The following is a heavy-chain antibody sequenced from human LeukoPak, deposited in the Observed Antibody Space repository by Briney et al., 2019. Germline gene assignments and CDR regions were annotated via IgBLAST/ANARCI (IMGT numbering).Heavy chain of an antibody. CDR3: ARQDLSGSYYNFDY. D-gene: IGHD3-10*01. Sequence: PSETLSLTCTVSGGSISSSSYYWGWIRQPPGKGLEWIGSIYYSGSTYYNPSLKSRVTISVDTSKNQFSLKLSSVTAADTAVYYCARQDLSGSYYNFDYWGQGTLVTVSS. J-gene: IGHJ4*02. V-gene: IGHV4-39*07. CDR2: IYYSGST. CDR1: GGSISSSSYY.